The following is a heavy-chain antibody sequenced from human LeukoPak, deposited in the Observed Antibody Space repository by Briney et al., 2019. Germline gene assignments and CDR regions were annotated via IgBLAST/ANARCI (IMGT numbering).Heavy chain of an antibody. D-gene: IGHD2-21*02. J-gene: IGHJ4*02. Sequence: SETLSLTCAVSGGSISSGGYSWSWIRQPPGKGLEWIGYIYHSGSTYYNPSLKSRVTISVDRSKNQFSLKLSSVTAADTAVYYCARDSMVTAIDYWGQGTLGTVSS. V-gene: IGHV4-30-2*01. CDR1: GGSISSGGYS. CDR2: IYHSGST. CDR3: ARDSMVTAIDY.